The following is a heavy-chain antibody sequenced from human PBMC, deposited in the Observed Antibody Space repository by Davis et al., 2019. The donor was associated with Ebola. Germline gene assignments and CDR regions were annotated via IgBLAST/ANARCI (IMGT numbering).Heavy chain of an antibody. CDR2: TYYSSKWYN. V-gene: IGHV6-1*01. J-gene: IGHJ5*02. Sequence: PSETLSLTCAISGDSVSSNRAAWNWTRQSPSRGLEWLGRTYYSSKWYNDYEVSVKSRITINPDTSKNQFPLQLNFVTPEDTAVYYCARGWLRGWFDPWGQGTLVTVAS. D-gene: IGHD5-12*01. CDR1: GDSVSSNRAA. CDR3: ARGWLRGWFDP.